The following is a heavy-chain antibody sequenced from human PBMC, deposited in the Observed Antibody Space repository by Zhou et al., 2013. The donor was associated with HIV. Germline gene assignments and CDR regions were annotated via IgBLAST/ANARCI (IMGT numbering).Heavy chain of an antibody. CDR1: GDTFSNYA. V-gene: IGHV1-69*13. CDR3: ARTTLYDRTGSYYGFDY. CDR2: FIPAFDTA. J-gene: IGHJ4*02. D-gene: IGHD3-22*01. Sequence: QVHLVQSGSEVKKPGSSVKVSCKASGDTFSNYAISWLRQTPGQGLEWMGRFIPAFDTAVYAHNFEGRVTITADASTSTLYMEVSSLRSEDTAMYYCARTTLYDRTGSYYGFDYWGQGTLVTVSS.